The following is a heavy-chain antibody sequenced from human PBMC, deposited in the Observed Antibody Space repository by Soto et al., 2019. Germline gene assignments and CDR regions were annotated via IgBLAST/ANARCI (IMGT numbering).Heavy chain of an antibody. CDR2: INTNTGNP. Sequence: ASVKVSCKASGGTFSSYTISWVRQAPGQGLEWMGWINTNTGNPTYAQGFTGRFVFSLDTSVSTAYLQICSLKAEDTAVYYCAREGVHAAGHFDYWGQGTLVTVSS. J-gene: IGHJ4*02. V-gene: IGHV7-4-1*01. CDR1: GGTFSSYT. D-gene: IGHD6-13*01. CDR3: AREGVHAAGHFDY.